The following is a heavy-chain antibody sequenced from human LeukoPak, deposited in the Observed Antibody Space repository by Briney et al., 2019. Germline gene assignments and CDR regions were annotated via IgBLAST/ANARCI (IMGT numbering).Heavy chain of an antibody. CDR3: ASPLLGAFDI. Sequence: SETLSLTCTVSGGSISSSSYYWGWIRQPPGKGLEWIGSIYYSGSTYYNPFLKSRVTISVDTSKNQFSLKLSSVTAADTAVYYCASPLLGAFDIWGQGTMVTVSS. V-gene: IGHV4-39*01. CDR2: IYYSGST. J-gene: IGHJ3*02. CDR1: GGSISSSSYY. D-gene: IGHD2/OR15-2a*01.